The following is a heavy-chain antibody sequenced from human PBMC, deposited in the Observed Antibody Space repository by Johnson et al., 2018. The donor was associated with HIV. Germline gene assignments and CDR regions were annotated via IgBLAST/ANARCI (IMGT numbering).Heavy chain of an antibody. Sequence: VLLVESGGGVVQPGRSLRLSCAASGFTFSSYAMHWVRQAPGKGLEYVSAISSNGGSTYYANSVKGRFTISRDNSKNTLYLQMGSLRAEDMAVYYCARRDNDAFDIWGQGTMVTVSS. J-gene: IGHJ3*02. V-gene: IGHV3-64*01. CDR2: ISSNGGST. CDR3: ARRDNDAFDI. CDR1: GFTFSSYA.